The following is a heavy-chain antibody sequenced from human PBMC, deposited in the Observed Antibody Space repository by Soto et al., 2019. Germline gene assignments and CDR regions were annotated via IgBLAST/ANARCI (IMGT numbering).Heavy chain of an antibody. D-gene: IGHD2-8*01. CDR1: GFTVSDYY. CDR3: ARSTCIDAVCYVVY. CDR2: ISISGNTI. Sequence: QVKLVESGGGLVKPGGSLRLSCAASGFTVSDYYMSWIRQAPGRGLEWISYISISGNTIYYADSVKGRFTISRDNAETSLYLQMNSLRAEDTAVYYCARSTCIDAVCYVVYWGQGTLVTVSS. J-gene: IGHJ4*02. V-gene: IGHV3-11*01.